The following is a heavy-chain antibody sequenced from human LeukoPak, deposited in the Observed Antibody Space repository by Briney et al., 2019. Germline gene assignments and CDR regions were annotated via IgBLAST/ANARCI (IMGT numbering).Heavy chain of an antibody. J-gene: IGHJ5*02. Sequence: PGGSLRLSCADSGFTFSSNAMSWVRQAPGKGLEWVSAISGGGGSTYYADSVKGRFTISRDNSKNTLYLQMNNLRAEVTAVYYCAKGTTGTTSDWFDPWGQGTLVTVSS. V-gene: IGHV3-23*01. D-gene: IGHD1-1*01. CDR2: ISGGGGST. CDR1: GFTFSSNA. CDR3: AKGTTGTTSDWFDP.